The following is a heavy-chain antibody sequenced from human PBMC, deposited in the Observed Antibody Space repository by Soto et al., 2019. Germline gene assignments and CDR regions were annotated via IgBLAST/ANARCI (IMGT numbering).Heavy chain of an antibody. CDR3: SRTFDYYGMDV. Sequence: LSLTCAVSGYSIGSGYYWAWIRQSPGKGQEWIGSIYHAGSVYYNPSLNGRVALSMDTSKNHFSLKLTSVTAADTAVYYCSRTFDYYGMDVWGQGTTVTVS. CDR1: GYSIGSGYY. CDR2: IYHAGSV. J-gene: IGHJ6*02. V-gene: IGHV4-38-2*01.